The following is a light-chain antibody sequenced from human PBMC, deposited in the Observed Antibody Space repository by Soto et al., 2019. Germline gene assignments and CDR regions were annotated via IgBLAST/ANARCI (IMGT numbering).Light chain of an antibody. CDR3: QQYDDLPRT. J-gene: IGKJ2*01. CDR1: QGIRND. V-gene: IGKV1-33*01. CDR2: DAS. Sequence: IQMTQSPSSLSTSVGDRVTITCRASQGIRNDLAWYQQKPGKAPKLLIYDASNLETGVPSRFSGSGSGTDFTFTISSLQPEDVATYYCQQYDDLPRTFGQGTKLQIK.